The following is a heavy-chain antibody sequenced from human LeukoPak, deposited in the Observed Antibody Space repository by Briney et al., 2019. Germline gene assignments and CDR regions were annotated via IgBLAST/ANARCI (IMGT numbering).Heavy chain of an antibody. V-gene: IGHV4-34*01. Sequence: SETLSLTCAVYGGSFSGYYWSWIRQPPGKGLEWIGEINHSGSTNYNPSLKSRVTLSVDTSKNQFSLKLSSVTAADTAVYYCARAGGSSSCDYWGQGTLVTVSS. CDR1: GGSFSGYY. D-gene: IGHD6-13*01. J-gene: IGHJ4*02. CDR3: ARAGGSSSCDY. CDR2: INHSGST.